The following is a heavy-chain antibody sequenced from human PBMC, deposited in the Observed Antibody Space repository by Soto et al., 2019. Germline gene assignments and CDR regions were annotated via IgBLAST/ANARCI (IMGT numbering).Heavy chain of an antibody. Sequence: RRLSCAASGFTFSNAWMSWVRQAPGKGLEWVGRIKSKTDGGTTDYAAPVKGRFTISRDDSKNTLYLQMNSLKTEDTAVYYCTTDQEPYYDILTGYLDYFDYWGKGTLVTVSS. D-gene: IGHD3-9*01. CDR2: IKSKTDGGTT. J-gene: IGHJ4*02. CDR1: GFTFSNAW. V-gene: IGHV3-15*01. CDR3: TTDQEPYYDILTGYLDYFDY.